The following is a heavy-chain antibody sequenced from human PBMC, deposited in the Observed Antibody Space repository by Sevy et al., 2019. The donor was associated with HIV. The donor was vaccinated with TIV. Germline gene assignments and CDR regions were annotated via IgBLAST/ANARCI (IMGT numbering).Heavy chain of an antibody. CDR3: ARDLSSGWPYFDY. V-gene: IGHV3-21*01. CDR2: ISSSSSYI. J-gene: IGHJ4*02. Sequence: GGSLRLSCAASGFTFSSYSMNWVRQAPGKGLEWVSSISSSSSYIYYADSVKGRFTISRDNAKNSLYLQMNSLRAEDKAVYYCARDLSSGWPYFDYWGQGTLVTVSS. CDR1: GFTFSSYS. D-gene: IGHD6-19*01.